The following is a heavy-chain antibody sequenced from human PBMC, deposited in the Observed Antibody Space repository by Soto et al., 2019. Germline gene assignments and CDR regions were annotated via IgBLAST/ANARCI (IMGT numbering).Heavy chain of an antibody. D-gene: IGHD5-18*01. V-gene: IGHV3-73*01. J-gene: IGHJ1*01. CDR3: ARDPGYGVGYFQY. CDR1: GFIFSAPA. CDR2: IRSKANNYAT. Sequence: GGSLRLSCAASGFIFSAPAVHWVRQASGNGLEWIGRIRSKANNYATGYAASVNGRFTISRDDSKNTAYLQMSSLRADDTGVYYCARDPGYGVGYFQYWGQGT.